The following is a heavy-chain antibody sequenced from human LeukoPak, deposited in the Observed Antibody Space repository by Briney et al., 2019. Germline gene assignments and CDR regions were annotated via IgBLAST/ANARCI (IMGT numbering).Heavy chain of an antibody. Sequence: ASVKVSCKASGGTFSSYAISWVRQAPGQGLEWMGRIIPIFGTANYAQKVQGRVTITTDESTSTAYMELSSLRSEDTAVYYCARGPQGVVAAAMRYYYYMDVWGKGTTVTVSS. V-gene: IGHV1-69*05. J-gene: IGHJ6*03. CDR2: IIPIFGTA. D-gene: IGHD2-2*01. CDR1: GGTFSSYA. CDR3: ARGPQGVVAAAMRYYYYMDV.